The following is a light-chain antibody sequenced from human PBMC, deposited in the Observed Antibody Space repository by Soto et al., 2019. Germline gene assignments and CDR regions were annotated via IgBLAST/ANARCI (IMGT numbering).Light chain of an antibody. Sequence: DVHLTQSPYFLSASVGDRVTITCRASQGISSYLAWYQQKPGKAPKLLIYAASNLQSGVPSRFSGSGSGTEFTLTISSLQPDDFATYYCQQYNSYSFGQGTKVDI. CDR2: AAS. CDR3: QQYNSYS. CDR1: QGISSY. J-gene: IGKJ1*01. V-gene: IGKV1-9*01.